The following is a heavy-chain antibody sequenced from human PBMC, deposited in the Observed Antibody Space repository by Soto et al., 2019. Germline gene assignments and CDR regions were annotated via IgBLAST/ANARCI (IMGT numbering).Heavy chain of an antibody. CDR1: GYTFTSYG. V-gene: IGHV1-18*01. J-gene: IGHJ4*02. Sequence: QVQLVQSGAEVKKPGASVKVSCKASGYTFTSYGISWVRQAPGQGLEWMGWISAYNGNTHYAQKLQGRVTMTTDTSTSTAYRELRSLRSDDKAVYFCARTGFYYYGSGSPVAVDYWGQGTLVTVSS. D-gene: IGHD3-10*01. CDR2: ISAYNGNT. CDR3: ARTGFYYYGSGSPVAVDY.